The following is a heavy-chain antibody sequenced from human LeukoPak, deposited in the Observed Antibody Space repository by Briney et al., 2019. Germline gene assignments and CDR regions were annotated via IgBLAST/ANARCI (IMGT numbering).Heavy chain of an antibody. D-gene: IGHD6-6*01. CDR2: INQDGSQE. J-gene: IGHJ4*02. V-gene: IGHV3-7*01. Sequence: GGSLRLSCAASGFTFNNYGLIWVRQAPGKGLERVANINQDGSQEYFVDSLKGRFTISRDNAKNSLYLQLNSLRGEDTAVYYCARIGYSSSSTDYWGQGTLVTVSS. CDR3: ARIGYSSSSTDY. CDR1: GFTFNNYG.